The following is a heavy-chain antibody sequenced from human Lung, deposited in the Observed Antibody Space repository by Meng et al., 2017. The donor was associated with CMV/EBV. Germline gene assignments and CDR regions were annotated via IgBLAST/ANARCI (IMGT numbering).Heavy chain of an antibody. D-gene: IGHD1-26*01. J-gene: IGHJ4*02. CDR3: AGGLVGASGVL. Sequence: GESMKISCAASGFTFNTHGIHWVRQAPGKGLEWVALISYDGNSQYYADSVKGRFTVSRDNLQMNSLRPEDTAIYYCAGGLVGASGVLWGRGTLVTVSS. CDR1: GFTFNTHG. CDR2: ISYDGNSQ. V-gene: IGHV3-30-3*01.